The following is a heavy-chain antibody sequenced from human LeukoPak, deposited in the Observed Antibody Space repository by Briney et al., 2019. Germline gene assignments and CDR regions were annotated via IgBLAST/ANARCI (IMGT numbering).Heavy chain of an antibody. CDR3: ARHQYCSGGSCYANYYYYGMVV. D-gene: IGHD2-15*01. CDR2: IYYSGST. V-gene: IGHV4-39*01. J-gene: IGHJ6*02. Sequence: PSETLSLTCTVSGGSISSSSYYWGWIRQPPGKGLEWIGSIYYSGSTYYNPSLKSRVTISVDTSKNQFSLKLSSVTAANTAVYYCARHQYCSGGSCYANYYYYGMVVWGQGTTVTVSS. CDR1: GGSISSSSYY.